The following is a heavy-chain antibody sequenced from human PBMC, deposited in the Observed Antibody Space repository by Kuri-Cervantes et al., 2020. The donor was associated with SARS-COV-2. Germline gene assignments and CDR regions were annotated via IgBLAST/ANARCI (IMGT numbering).Heavy chain of an antibody. CDR1: GFTFSDYY. V-gene: IGHV3-11*04. CDR3: ARDLAGGYGSGSEFDY. CDR2: ISSSGSTI. J-gene: IGHJ4*02. D-gene: IGHD3-10*01. Sequence: GESLKISCAASGFTFSDYYMSWIRQAPGKGLEWVSYISSSGSTIYYADSVKGRSTISRDNAKNSLYLQMNSLRAEDTAVYYCARDLAGGYGSGSEFDYWGQGTLVTVSS.